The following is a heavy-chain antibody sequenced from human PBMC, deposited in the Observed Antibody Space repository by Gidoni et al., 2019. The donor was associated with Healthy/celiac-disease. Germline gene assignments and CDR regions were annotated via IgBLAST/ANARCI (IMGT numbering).Heavy chain of an antibody. CDR3: ARITMVRGVIPYYYYYYYMDV. V-gene: IGHV5-51*01. Sequence: EVQLVQSGAEVKKPGESLKISCKGSGYSFTSYWIGWGRQMPGKGLEWMGIIYPGDSDTRYSPSFQGQVTIAADKSISTAYLQWSSLKASDTAMYYCARITMVRGVIPYYYYYYYMDVWGKGTTVTVSS. CDR2: IYPGDSDT. J-gene: IGHJ6*03. D-gene: IGHD3-10*01. CDR1: GYSFTSYW.